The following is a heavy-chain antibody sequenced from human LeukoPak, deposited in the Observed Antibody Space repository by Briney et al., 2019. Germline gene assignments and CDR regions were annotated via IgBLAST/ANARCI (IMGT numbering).Heavy chain of an antibody. V-gene: IGHV1-46*01. CDR3: ARADFYYDSSGYSQHFDY. D-gene: IGHD3-22*01. J-gene: IGHJ4*02. CDR1: GYTFTSYY. Sequence: ASVKVSCKASGYTFTSYYMHWVRQAPGQGLEWMGLINPSGGSTSYAQKFQGRVTMTRDMSTSTVYMELSSLRSEDTAVYYCARADFYYDSSGYSQHFDYWGQGTLVTVSA. CDR2: INPSGGST.